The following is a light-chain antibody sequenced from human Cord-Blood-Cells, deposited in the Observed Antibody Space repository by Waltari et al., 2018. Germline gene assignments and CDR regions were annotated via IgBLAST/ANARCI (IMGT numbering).Light chain of an antibody. Sequence: QSALTQPRSVSGSPGPSVTISCTGTSSDVGGYNYVSWYQQHPGKAPKLMIYDVSKRPSGVPDRFSGSKSGNTASLTISGLQAEDEADYYCCSYAGSYGWVFGGGTKLTVL. J-gene: IGLJ3*02. CDR1: SSDVGGYNY. CDR2: DVS. V-gene: IGLV2-11*02. CDR3: CSYAGSYGWV.